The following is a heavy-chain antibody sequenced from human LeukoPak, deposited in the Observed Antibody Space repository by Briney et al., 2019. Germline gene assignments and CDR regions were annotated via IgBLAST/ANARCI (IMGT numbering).Heavy chain of an antibody. V-gene: IGHV3-21*01. CDR1: GFTFSSYS. CDR2: ISSSSSYI. D-gene: IGHD3-9*01. CDR3: ARNVILRYFDWLPYYFDY. J-gene: IGHJ4*02. Sequence: PGGSLRLSCAASGFTFSSYSMNWVRQAPGKGLEWVSSISSSSSYIYYADSVKGRFTISRDNAKNSLYLQMNSLRAEDTAVYYCARNVILRYFDWLPYYFDYWGQGTLVTVSS.